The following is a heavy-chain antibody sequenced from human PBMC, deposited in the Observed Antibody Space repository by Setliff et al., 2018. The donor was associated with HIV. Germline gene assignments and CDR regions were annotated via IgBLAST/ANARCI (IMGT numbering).Heavy chain of an antibody. CDR2: INHSKHT. CDR1: GGSFSDYN. D-gene: IGHD3-10*01. J-gene: IGHJ6*03. CDR3: ARGVLWLGEFAYYYYYIDV. Sequence: SQTLSLTCAVYGGSFSDYNWSWIRQPPGEGLEWIAEINHSKHTIYNPSLKSRVTISVDTSKNQVSLKLKSVTAADTAVYYCARGVLWLGEFAYYYYYIDVWGKGTLVTVSS. V-gene: IGHV4-34*01.